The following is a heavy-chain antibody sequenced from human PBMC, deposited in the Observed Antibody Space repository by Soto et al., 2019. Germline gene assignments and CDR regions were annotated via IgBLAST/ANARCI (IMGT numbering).Heavy chain of an antibody. J-gene: IGHJ6*02. CDR3: AKDLSLVVTATRYYYYYGMDV. CDR1: GFTFSSYA. CDR2: ISGSGGST. V-gene: IGHV3-23*01. D-gene: IGHD2-21*02. Sequence: QTGGSLRLSCAASGFTFSSYAMSWVRQAPGKGLEWVSAISGSGGSTYYADSVKGRFTISRDNSKNTLYLQMNSLRAEDTAVYYCAKDLSLVVTATRYYYYYGMDVWGQGTTVTVSS.